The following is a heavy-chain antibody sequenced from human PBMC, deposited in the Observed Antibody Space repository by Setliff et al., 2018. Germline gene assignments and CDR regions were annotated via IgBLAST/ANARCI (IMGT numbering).Heavy chain of an antibody. CDR1: GGTFSSSG. CDR3: ARLVRYCTRISCQRLSGAEH. J-gene: IGHJ4*02. Sequence: ASVKVSCKSSGGTFSSSGITWVRQAPGQGLQWLGRFIPILGATNYAQNFQGRVTITADESTSTGYMELRSLRSDDTAVYYCARLVRYCTRISCQRLSGAEHWGQGTLVTVSS. D-gene: IGHD2-2*01. CDR2: FIPILGAT. V-gene: IGHV1-69*13.